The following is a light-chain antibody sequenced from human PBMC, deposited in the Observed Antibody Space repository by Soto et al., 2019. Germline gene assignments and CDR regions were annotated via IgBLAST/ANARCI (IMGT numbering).Light chain of an antibody. CDR1: QSISTY. Sequence: DIQMTQSPSSLSASVGDRVTITCRASQSISTYLNWYQQKPGKAPKFLIYAASSLQSGVPSRFSGSASGTDFTLTISSLQPEDFATYYCQQSYSTRLMYTFGQGTKLEIK. CDR3: QQSYSTRLMYT. V-gene: IGKV1-39*01. J-gene: IGKJ2*01. CDR2: AAS.